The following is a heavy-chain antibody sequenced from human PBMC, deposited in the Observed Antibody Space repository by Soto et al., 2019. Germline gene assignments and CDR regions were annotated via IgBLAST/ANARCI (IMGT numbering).Heavy chain of an antibody. Sequence: GASVKVSCKASGYTFGSYGISWVRQAPGQGLEWMGWISAYNGNTKYAQKFQGRVTMTTDSSTSTAYMELSSLRSEDTAVYYCARSRDTAMGTFDYWGQGTLVTVSS. CDR1: GYTFGSYG. CDR3: ARSRDTAMGTFDY. D-gene: IGHD5-18*01. CDR2: ISAYNGNT. J-gene: IGHJ4*02. V-gene: IGHV1-18*01.